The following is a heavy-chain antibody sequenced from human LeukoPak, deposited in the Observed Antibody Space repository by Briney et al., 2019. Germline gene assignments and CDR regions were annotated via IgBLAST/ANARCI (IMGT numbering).Heavy chain of an antibody. D-gene: IGHD3-9*01. Sequence: ASVKVSCKASGYTFTSYDINWVRQATGQGLEWMGWMNPSSGNTGYAQKFQGRVTITRNTSISTAYMELSSLRSEDTAVYYCARGPLGYDILTGYPLFDYWGQGTLVTVSS. CDR1: GYTFTSYD. CDR2: MNPSSGNT. J-gene: IGHJ4*02. V-gene: IGHV1-8*03. CDR3: ARGPLGYDILTGYPLFDY.